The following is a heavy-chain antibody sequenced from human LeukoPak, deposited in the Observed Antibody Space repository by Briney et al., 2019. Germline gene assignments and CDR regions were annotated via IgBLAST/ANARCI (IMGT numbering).Heavy chain of an antibody. V-gene: IGHV3-21*01. CDR3: ARDLMAVAGTGFDY. D-gene: IGHD6-19*01. Sequence: TSGGSLRLSCVASGFTFSSYSMNWVRQAPGKGLEWVSSISRAGDYTYSEDSVKGRFTISRDNAKDSLYLQLNSPRAEDTAIYYCARDLMAVAGTGFDYWGQGALVTVSS. CDR1: GFTFSSYS. J-gene: IGHJ4*02. CDR2: ISRAGDYT.